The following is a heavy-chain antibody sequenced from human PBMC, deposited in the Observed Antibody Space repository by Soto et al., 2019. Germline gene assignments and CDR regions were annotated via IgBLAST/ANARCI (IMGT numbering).Heavy chain of an antibody. J-gene: IGHJ4*02. V-gene: IGHV4-34*01. CDR1: GGSFVGYY. D-gene: IGHD3-16*02. CDR3: ARGKLSDYVWGSYRYHFDY. CDR2: INHSGST. Sequence: PSETLSLTCAVYGGSFVGYYCSCVRHPPLKWREWIGEINHSGSTNYNPSLKSRVTISVDTSKNQFSLKLSSVTAADTAVYYCARGKLSDYVWGSYRYHFDYWGQGTVVTVSS.